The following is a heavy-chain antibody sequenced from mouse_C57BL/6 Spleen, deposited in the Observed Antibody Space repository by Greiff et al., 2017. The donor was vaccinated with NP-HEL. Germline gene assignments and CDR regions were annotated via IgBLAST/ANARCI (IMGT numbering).Heavy chain of an antibody. Sequence: DVQLQESGPGLVKPSQSLSLTCTVTGYSITSGYGWNWIRQFPGNKLEWMDYISYSGSTNYNPSLKSRIAITRDTSKNQFFLQLNSVTTEDTATYYCARTARIKYWGQGTTLTVSS. D-gene: IGHD1-2*01. CDR3: ARTARIKY. J-gene: IGHJ2*01. CDR1: GYSITSGYG. CDR2: ISYSGST. V-gene: IGHV3-2*02.